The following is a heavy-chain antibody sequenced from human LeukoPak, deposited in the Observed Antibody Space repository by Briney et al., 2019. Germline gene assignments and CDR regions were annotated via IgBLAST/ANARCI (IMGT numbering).Heavy chain of an antibody. Sequence: ASVKVSCKASGGTFSSYAISWVRQAPGQGLEWMGRIIPIFGIANYAQKFQGRVTITADKSMSTAYMELSSLRSEDTAVYYCASYYYDSSGYYPLFDYWGQGTLVTVSS. CDR1: GGTFSSYA. D-gene: IGHD3-22*01. CDR3: ASYYYDSSGYYPLFDY. V-gene: IGHV1-69*04. CDR2: IIPIFGIA. J-gene: IGHJ4*02.